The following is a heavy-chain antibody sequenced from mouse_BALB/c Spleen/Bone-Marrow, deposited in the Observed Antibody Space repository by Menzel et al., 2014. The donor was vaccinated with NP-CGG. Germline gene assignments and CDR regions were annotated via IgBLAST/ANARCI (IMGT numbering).Heavy chain of an antibody. CDR3: ARLDLFAS. CDR2: IDPANGNT. Sequence: EVKAVESGAELVRPGASVKLSCTASGFNIKDTYMHWVKQRPEQGLEWIGRIDPANGNTKYDPKFQGKATITADTSSNTAYLQLSSLTSEVSAVYYCARLDLFASWGPGTLVTVSA. J-gene: IGHJ3*01. V-gene: IGHV14-3*02. CDR1: GFNIKDTY.